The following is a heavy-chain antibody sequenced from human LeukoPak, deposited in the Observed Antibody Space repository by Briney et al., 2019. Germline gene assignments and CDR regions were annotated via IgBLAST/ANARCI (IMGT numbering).Heavy chain of an antibody. CDR3: ARLSVYTGELLGAFDI. J-gene: IGHJ3*02. Sequence: ASVKVSCKASGYTFTSYGISWVRQAPGQGLEWMGWISAYNGNTNYAQKLQGRVTMATDTSTSTAYMELRSLRSDDTAVYYCARLSVYTGELLGAFDIWGQGTMVTVSS. CDR2: ISAYNGNT. CDR1: GYTFTSYG. V-gene: IGHV1-18*01. D-gene: IGHD1-26*01.